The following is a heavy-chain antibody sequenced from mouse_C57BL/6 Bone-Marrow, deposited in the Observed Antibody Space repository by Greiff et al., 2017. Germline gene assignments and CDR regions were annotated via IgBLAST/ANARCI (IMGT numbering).Heavy chain of an antibody. CDR3: ATGKEYYLDY. Sequence: EVMLVESGGGLVQPGGSLSLSCAASGFTFTDYYMSWVRQPPGKALEWLGFIRNKANGYTTEYSASVKGRFTISRDNSQSILYLQMNALRAEDSATYYCATGKEYYLDYWGQGTTLTVSS. CDR1: GFTFTDYY. V-gene: IGHV7-3*01. J-gene: IGHJ2*01. CDR2: IRNKANGYTT. D-gene: IGHD4-1*01.